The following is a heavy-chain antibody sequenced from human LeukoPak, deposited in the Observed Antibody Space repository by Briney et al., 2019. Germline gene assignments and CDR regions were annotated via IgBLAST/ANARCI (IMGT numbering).Heavy chain of an antibody. CDR3: ARDLLGYGGPFDY. Sequence: SETLSLTCAVYGGSFSGYYWSWIRQPPGKGLEWIGEINHSGSTNYNPSLKSRVTISVDTSKNQFSLKLSSVTAADTAVYYCARDLLGYGGPFDYWGQGTLVIVSS. D-gene: IGHD4-23*01. CDR1: GGSFSGYY. J-gene: IGHJ4*02. CDR2: INHSGST. V-gene: IGHV4-34*01.